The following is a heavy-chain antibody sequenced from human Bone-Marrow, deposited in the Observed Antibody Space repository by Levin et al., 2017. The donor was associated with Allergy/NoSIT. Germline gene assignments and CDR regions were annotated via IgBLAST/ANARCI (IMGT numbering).Heavy chain of an antibody. J-gene: IGHJ6*02. V-gene: IGHV4-59*01. Sequence: SQTLSLTCSVSDGSIKTYYWSWVRQSPERGLEWIGYFDDSGTSAYNPAFKSRATISIDTSNNRFSLRLTSVTAADTAVYYCAKSRFSSSWYGAGMDVWGQGATVIVSS. CDR1: DGSIKTYY. D-gene: IGHD6-13*01. CDR2: FDDSGTS. CDR3: AKSRFSSSWYGAGMDV.